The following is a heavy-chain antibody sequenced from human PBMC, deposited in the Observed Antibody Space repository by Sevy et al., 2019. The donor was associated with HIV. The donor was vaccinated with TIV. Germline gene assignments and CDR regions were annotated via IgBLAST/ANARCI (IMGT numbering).Heavy chain of an antibody. J-gene: IGHJ4*02. D-gene: IGHD2-15*01. Sequence: GGSLRLSCAASGFSLSDHAVIWVRQTPGKGLEWLAVISYNGRNQYYADSVKGRFTISKDDSKNTLYLQLNSLRAEDTAVYYCARFVGYCSGGRCSIIDFWGQGTLVTVSS. CDR2: ISYNGRNQ. CDR3: ARFVGYCSGGRCSIIDF. CDR1: GFSLSDHA. V-gene: IGHV3-30*04.